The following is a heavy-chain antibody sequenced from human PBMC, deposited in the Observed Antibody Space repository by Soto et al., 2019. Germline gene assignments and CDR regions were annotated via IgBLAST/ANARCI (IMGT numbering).Heavy chain of an antibody. D-gene: IGHD2-15*01. V-gene: IGHV3-30*18. Sequence: QVQLVESGGGVVQPGRSLRLSCAASGFTFSSYGMHWVRQAPGKGLEWVAVISYDGSNKYYADSVKGRFTISRDNSKNTLYLQMNSLRAEDTAVYYCAKPRQITSLLLYYFDYWRQGNLVTVSS. J-gene: IGHJ4*02. CDR2: ISYDGSNK. CDR1: GFTFSSYG. CDR3: AKPRQITSLLLYYFDY.